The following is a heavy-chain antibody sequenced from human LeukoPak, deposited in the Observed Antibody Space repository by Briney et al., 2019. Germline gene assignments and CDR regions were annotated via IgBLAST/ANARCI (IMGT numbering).Heavy chain of an antibody. D-gene: IGHD3-10*01. V-gene: IGHV3-7*01. J-gene: IGHJ6*02. CDR3: AIPPLSGTGSSRPLAGIDV. Sequence: GGSLRLSCAASGFTFSNYWMSWVRQAPGKGLGWVANMNQHGSEMHYVDSVKGRFTISRDNAKNSLSLHMNSLRVEDTAVYYCAIPPLSGTGSSRPLAGIDVWGQGTTVTVSS. CDR2: MNQHGSEM. CDR1: GFTFSNYW.